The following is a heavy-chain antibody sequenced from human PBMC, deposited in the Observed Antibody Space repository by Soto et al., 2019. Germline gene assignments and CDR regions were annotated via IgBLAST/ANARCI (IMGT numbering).Heavy chain of an antibody. D-gene: IGHD2-2*01. CDR1: GFTFRSYA. Sequence: VQLLESGGGLVQPGGSLRLSCAASGFTFRSYAMHWVRQAPGKGLEWVAVISYDGSNKYYADSVKGRFTISRDNSKNTLYLQMNSLRAEDTAVYYCARGYCSSTSCYPDYWGQGTLVTVSS. CDR3: ARGYCSSTSCYPDY. J-gene: IGHJ4*02. CDR2: ISYDGSNK. V-gene: IGHV3-30-3*01.